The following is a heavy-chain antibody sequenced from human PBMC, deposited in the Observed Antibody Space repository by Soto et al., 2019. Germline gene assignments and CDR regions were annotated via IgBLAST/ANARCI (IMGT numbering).Heavy chain of an antibody. CDR1: GYTSTGYY. V-gene: IGHV1-2*04. D-gene: IGHD2-15*01. J-gene: IGHJ4*02. CDR3: ARDWGQYCSGGSCYQMPGY. CDR2: INPNSGGT. Sequence: GASVKVSCKASGYTSTGYYMHWVRQAPGQGLEWMGWINPNSGGTNYAQKFQGWVTMTRDTSISTAYMELSRLRSDDTAVYYCARDWGQYCSGGSCYQMPGYWGQGTLVTVSS.